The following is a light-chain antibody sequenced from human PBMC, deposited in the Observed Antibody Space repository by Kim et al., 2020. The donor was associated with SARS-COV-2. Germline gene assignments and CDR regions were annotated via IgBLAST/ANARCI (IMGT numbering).Light chain of an antibody. CDR1: SSDVGGYNY. V-gene: IGLV2-14*03. J-gene: IGLJ2*01. CDR3: SSHTSSHTVV. CDR2: DVS. Sequence: QSALTQPASVSGSPGQSITISCTGTSSDVGGYNYVSWYQQHPGKAPKLMIYDVSNRPSGVSNRFSGSKSVNTASLTISGLQAEDEADYYCSSHTSSHTVVFGGGTQLTVL.